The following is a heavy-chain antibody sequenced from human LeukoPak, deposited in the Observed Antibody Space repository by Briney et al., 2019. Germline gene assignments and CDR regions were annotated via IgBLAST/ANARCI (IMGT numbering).Heavy chain of an antibody. CDR3: ARGVVGATSFDY. CDR2: IYYSGST. Sequence: SETLSLTCTVSGGSISSSSYYWGWIRQPPGKGLEWIGSIYYSGSTYYNPSLKSRVTISVDKSKNQFSLKLSSVTAADTAVYYCARGVVGATSFDYWGQGTLVTVSS. D-gene: IGHD1-26*01. J-gene: IGHJ4*02. CDR1: GGSISSSSYY. V-gene: IGHV4-39*07.